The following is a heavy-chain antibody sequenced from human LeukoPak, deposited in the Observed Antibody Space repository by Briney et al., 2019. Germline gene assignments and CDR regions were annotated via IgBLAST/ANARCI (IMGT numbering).Heavy chain of an antibody. D-gene: IGHD5-12*01. CDR3: AKDKEYSGFGPIRNGYYYGMDV. V-gene: IGHV3-43D*04. J-gene: IGHJ6*04. CDR1: GFTFDDYA. CDR2: ISWDGGST. Sequence: GGSLRLSCAASGFTFDDYAMHWVRQAPGKCLEWVSLISWDGGSTYYADSVKGRFTISRDNSRHTLYLQMNSLGAEDTALYYCAKDKEYSGFGPIRNGYYYGMDVWGKGTTVTISS.